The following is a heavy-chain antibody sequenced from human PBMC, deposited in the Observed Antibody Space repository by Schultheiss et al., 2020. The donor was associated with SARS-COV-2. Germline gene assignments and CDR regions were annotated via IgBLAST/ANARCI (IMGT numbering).Heavy chain of an antibody. V-gene: IGHV4-59*01. Sequence: SETLSLTCAVYGGSFSGYYWSWIRQPPGKGLEWIGYSYYTGSTHYNPSLKSRVTISVDRSQNQFSLKLSSVTAADTAVYYCARDRGYGDYSVYFDYWGQGTLVTVSS. CDR3: ARDRGYGDYSVYFDY. CDR2: SYYTGST. J-gene: IGHJ4*02. D-gene: IGHD4-17*01. CDR1: GGSFSGYY.